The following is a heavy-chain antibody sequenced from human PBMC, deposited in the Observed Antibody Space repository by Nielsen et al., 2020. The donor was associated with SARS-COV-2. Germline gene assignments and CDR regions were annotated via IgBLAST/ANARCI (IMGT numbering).Heavy chain of an antibody. D-gene: IGHD6-13*01. V-gene: IGHV3-9*01. CDR2: ISWNSGSI. CDR1: GFTFDDYA. J-gene: IGHJ4*02. CDR3: AKVAAAGNY. Sequence: SLKISCAASGFTFDDYAMHWVRQAPGKGLEWVSGISWNSGSIGYADSVKGRFTISRDNAENSLYLQMNSLRAEDTALYYCAKVAAAGNYWGQGTLVTVSS.